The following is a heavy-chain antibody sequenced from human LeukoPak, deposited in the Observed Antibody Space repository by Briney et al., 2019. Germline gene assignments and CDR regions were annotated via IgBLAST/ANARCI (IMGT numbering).Heavy chain of an antibody. Sequence: ASVKVSCKASGYTFTNYYMHWVRQAPGQGLEWMGIINPSGGSTSYAQKFQGRVTMNRDLSTNTVYMELSSLRSEDTAVYYCARGDGEAASLWENWFDPWGQGTLVTVSS. D-gene: IGHD6-13*01. CDR2: INPSGGST. CDR1: GYTFTNYY. J-gene: IGHJ5*02. V-gene: IGHV1-46*01. CDR3: ARGDGEAASLWENWFDP.